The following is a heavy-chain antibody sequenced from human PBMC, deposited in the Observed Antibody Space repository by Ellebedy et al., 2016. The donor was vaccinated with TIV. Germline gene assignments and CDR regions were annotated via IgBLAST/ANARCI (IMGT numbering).Heavy chain of an antibody. CDR1: GFTFSNYS. CDR3: ARDTSRNYDIMTGYYTPYYYGMDV. V-gene: IGHV3-21*01. D-gene: IGHD3-9*01. J-gene: IGHJ6*02. Sequence: GESLKISXAASGFTFSNYSMHWVRQAPGKGLEWVSSISSSSSYIYYADSVKGRFIISRDNAKNSLYLQMNSLRAEDTAGYYCARDTSRNYDIMTGYYTPYYYGMDVWGQGTTVTVSS. CDR2: ISSSSSYI.